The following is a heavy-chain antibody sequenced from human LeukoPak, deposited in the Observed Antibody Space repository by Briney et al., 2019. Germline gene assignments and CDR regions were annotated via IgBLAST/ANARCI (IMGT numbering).Heavy chain of an antibody. J-gene: IGHJ4*02. Sequence: SETLSLTCGVSGGSIRSTNWWSWVRQPPGPGLEWIGKISLSGQTNFNPSLNGRVTMSLDESRNQLSLKLTSVTAADTAIYYCSRESGAFCPFGYWGQGTLVIVPP. CDR1: GGSIRSTNW. CDR2: ISLSGQT. D-gene: IGHD1-26*01. CDR3: SRESGAFCPFGY. V-gene: IGHV4/OR15-8*02.